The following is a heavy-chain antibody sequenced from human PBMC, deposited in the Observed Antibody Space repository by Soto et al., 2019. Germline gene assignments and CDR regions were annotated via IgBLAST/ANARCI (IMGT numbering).Heavy chain of an antibody. D-gene: IGHD6-19*01. CDR2: ISSSGSNI. CDR1: GFTLSTYS. J-gene: IGHJ4*02. V-gene: IGHV3-48*01. Sequence: GGSLRLSCAASGFTLSTYSMNWVRQAPGKGLEWVSHISSSGSNIYYADSVRGRFTSSRDNAKNSLFLQMNSLRAEDAAVYYCAGGAVPGTALCFDYWGQGTPVTVSS. CDR3: AGGAVPGTALCFDY.